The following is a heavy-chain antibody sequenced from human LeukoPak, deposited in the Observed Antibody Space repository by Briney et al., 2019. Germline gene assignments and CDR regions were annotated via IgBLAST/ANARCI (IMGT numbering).Heavy chain of an antibody. J-gene: IGHJ4*02. CDR1: GFTVSDNY. V-gene: IGHV3-21*01. CDR2: ISSSSSYI. Sequence: GGSLRLSCAASGFTVSDNYMNWVRQAPGKGLEWVSSISSSSSYIYYADSVKGRFTISRDNAKNSLYLQMNSLRAEDTAVYYCARDLGEYYYGSGSYYNGDYWGQGTLVTVSS. D-gene: IGHD3-10*01. CDR3: ARDLGEYYYGSGSYYNGDY.